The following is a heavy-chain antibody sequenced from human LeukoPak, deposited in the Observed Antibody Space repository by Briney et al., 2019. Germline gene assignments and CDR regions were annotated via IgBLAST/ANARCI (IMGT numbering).Heavy chain of an antibody. J-gene: IGHJ4*02. V-gene: IGHV1-8*01. CDR1: GYTFTSYD. CDR3: ARVRERPITMVRGVRKGHYYFDY. D-gene: IGHD3-10*01. CDR2: MNPNSGNT. Sequence: ASVKVSCKASGYTFTSYDINWVRQATGQGLEWMGCMNPNSGNTDYAQKFQGRVTMTRNTSISTAYMELSSLRSEDTAVYYCARVRERPITMVRGVRKGHYYFDYWGQGTLVTVSS.